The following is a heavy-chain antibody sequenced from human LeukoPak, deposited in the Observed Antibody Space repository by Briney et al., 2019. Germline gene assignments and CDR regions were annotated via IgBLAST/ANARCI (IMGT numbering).Heavy chain of an antibody. D-gene: IGHD6-25*01. CDR1: GFTLSSHT. Sequence: KSGGSLRLSCAASGFTLSSHTMNWVRRAPGRGLEWVSAISTNDIQYADSVKGRFTISRDNAKNSLYLQMDSLRAEDTAVYYCASLPTAASYMDVWGKGTTVTVSS. V-gene: IGHV3-21*01. CDR2: ISTNDI. J-gene: IGHJ6*03. CDR3: ASLPTAASYMDV.